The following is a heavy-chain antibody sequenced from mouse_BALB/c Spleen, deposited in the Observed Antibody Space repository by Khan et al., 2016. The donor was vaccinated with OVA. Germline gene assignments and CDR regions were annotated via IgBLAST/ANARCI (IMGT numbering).Heavy chain of an antibody. CDR3: ARAKGNYWFAY. CDR2: INTYTGEP. D-gene: IGHD2-1*01. CDR1: GYTLTNYG. V-gene: IGHV9-3-1*01. J-gene: IGHJ3*01. Sequence: QIQLVQSGPELKKPGETVKISCKASGYTLTNYGMNWVKQAPGKGLKWMGWINTYTGEPTFADDFKGRFAFSLETSASTAYLQINNLKNEDTATYCCARAKGNYWFAYWGQGTLVTVSA.